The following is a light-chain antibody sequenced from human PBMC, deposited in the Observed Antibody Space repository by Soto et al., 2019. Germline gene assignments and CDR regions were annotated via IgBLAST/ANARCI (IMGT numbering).Light chain of an antibody. Sequence: ENVLTQSPATLSLSPGERATLSCRASQSVSNNLAWYQQKPGQAPRLLIYGASRRATGVPARFSGSGSGTEFTLTISSLQSEDFAVYYCQHYNNGPRFGQGTKVDIK. CDR1: QSVSNN. CDR2: GAS. J-gene: IGKJ1*01. CDR3: QHYNNGPR. V-gene: IGKV3-15*01.